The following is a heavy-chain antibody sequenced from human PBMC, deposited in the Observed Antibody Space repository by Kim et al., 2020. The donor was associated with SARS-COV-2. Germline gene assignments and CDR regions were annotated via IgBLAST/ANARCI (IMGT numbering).Heavy chain of an antibody. CDR3: AVTKPTTVTLFDH. V-gene: IGHV1-24*01. CDR2: FDPEDGET. CDR1: GYTLIELS. Sequence: ASVKVSCKVSGYTLIELSMHWVGQAPGKGLEWMGGFDPEDGETIYAQKFQGRVTMTEDTPTHTAYMELSSLRSEDTAVYYCAVTKPTTVTLFDHWGQGTL. J-gene: IGHJ4*02. D-gene: IGHD4-17*01.